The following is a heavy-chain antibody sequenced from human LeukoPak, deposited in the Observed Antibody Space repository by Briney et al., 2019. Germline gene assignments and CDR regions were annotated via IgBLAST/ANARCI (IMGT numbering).Heavy chain of an antibody. CDR3: ARRLVLGFIDY. Sequence: SETLSLTCAVYGGSFSGYYWSLIRQPPGKGLEWIGEINHSGSTNYNPSLKSRVTISVDTSKNQFSLKLSSVTAADTAVYYCARRLVLGFIDYWGQGTLVTVSS. D-gene: IGHD6-19*01. CDR1: GGSFSGYY. J-gene: IGHJ4*02. V-gene: IGHV4-34*01. CDR2: INHSGST.